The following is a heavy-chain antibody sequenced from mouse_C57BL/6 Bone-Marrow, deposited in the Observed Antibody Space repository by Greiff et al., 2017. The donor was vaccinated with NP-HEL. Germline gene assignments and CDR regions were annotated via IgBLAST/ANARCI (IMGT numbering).Heavy chain of an antibody. CDR3: ARRGDYVLYYAMDY. D-gene: IGHD2-4*01. Sequence: VKLMESGPGLVAPSQSLSITCPVSGFSLTSYAISWVRQPPGTGLAWLGVIWTGGGTNYNSALKSRLSISKDNSKSQVFLKMNSLQTDDTARYYCARRGDYVLYYAMDYWGQGTSVTVSS. CDR1: GFSLTSYA. J-gene: IGHJ4*01. V-gene: IGHV2-9-1*01. CDR2: IWTGGGT.